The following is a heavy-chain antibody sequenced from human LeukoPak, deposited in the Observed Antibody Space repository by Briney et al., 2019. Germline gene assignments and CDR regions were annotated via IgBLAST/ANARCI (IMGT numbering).Heavy chain of an antibody. CDR2: INHSGST. D-gene: IGHD3-3*01. CDR1: GGSFSGYY. Sequence: PSETLSLTCAVYGGSFSGYYWSWIRQPPGKGLEWIGEINHSGSTNYNPSLKSRVTISVDTSKNQFSLKLSSVTAADTAVYYCARLSIIGAYWGQGTLVTVSS. CDR3: ARLSIIGAY. J-gene: IGHJ4*02. V-gene: IGHV4-34*01.